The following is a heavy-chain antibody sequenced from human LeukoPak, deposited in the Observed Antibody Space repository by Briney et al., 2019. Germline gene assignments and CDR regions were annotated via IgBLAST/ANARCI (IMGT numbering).Heavy chain of an antibody. CDR1: GGTFSSYA. CDR2: IIPIFGTA. V-gene: IGHV1-69*13. D-gene: IGHD3-22*01. J-gene: IGHJ3*02. Sequence: AASVKVFCKASGGTFSSYAISWVRQAPGQGLEWMGGIIPIFGTANYAQKFQGRVTITADESTSTAYMELSSLRSEDTAVYYCARDYYDSSGTLDAFDIWGQGTMVTVSS. CDR3: ARDYYDSSGTLDAFDI.